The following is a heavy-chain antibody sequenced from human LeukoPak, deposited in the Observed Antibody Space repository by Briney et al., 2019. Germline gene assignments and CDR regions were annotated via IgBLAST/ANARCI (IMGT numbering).Heavy chain of an antibody. CDR2: ISGSGGST. CDR3: AAGSGSDG. J-gene: IGHJ4*02. V-gene: IGHV3-23*01. CDR1: GFTFSTYN. D-gene: IGHD1-26*01. Sequence: GSLRLSCAASGFTFSTYNMNWVRQAPGKGLEWVSAISGSGGSTYYADSVKGRFTISRDNSKNTLYLQMNSLRAEDTAVYYCAAGSGSDGWGQGTLVTVSS.